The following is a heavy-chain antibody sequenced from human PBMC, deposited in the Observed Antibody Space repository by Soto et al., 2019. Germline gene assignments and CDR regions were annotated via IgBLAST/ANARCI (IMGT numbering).Heavy chain of an antibody. CDR2: MNPNTGNS. Sequence: ASVKVSCKASGYTFTSYDIYWVRQATGQGLEWMGWMNPNTGNSGYAQKFQGRVTMTSDTSISTAHMELSSLRSEDTAVYYCARRAETNGWNSFGADKYYFDFWGQGTLVTVSS. D-gene: IGHD1-1*01. V-gene: IGHV1-8*01. CDR1: GYTFTSYD. J-gene: IGHJ4*02. CDR3: ARRAETNGWNSFGADKYYFDF.